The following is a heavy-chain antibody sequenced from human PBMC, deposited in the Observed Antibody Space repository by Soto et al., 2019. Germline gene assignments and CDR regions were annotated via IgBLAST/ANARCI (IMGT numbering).Heavy chain of an antibody. V-gene: IGHV4-34*01. D-gene: IGHD1-1*01. Sequence: QVQLQQWGAGLLKPSETLSLTCAVYGGFVSSGSYYWSWIRQPPGKGLEWIGEMSHSGGTHFNRSLKSRVTISVDTSKNQFSLKMSAGTAADTALYYCARVERGTATTVVDAFDIWGPGTMVTVSS. CDR1: GGFVSSGSYY. CDR3: ARVERGTATTVVDAFDI. J-gene: IGHJ3*02. CDR2: MSHSGGT.